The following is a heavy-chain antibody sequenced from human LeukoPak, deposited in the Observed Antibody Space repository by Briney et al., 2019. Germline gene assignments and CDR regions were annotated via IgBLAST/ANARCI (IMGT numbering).Heavy chain of an antibody. J-gene: IGHJ4*02. CDR1: GGSISSGSYY. CDR3: ARDSGVTTGGADY. D-gene: IGHD4-17*01. Sequence: PPETLSLTCIVSGGSISSGSYYWSWTRQPAGKGLEWLGRIYTIGSTNYNPSLRTRVPTLVETSKNQFSLKLSSVPGADTAVYYCARDSGVTTGGADYWGQGSLVTVSS. V-gene: IGHV4-61*02. CDR2: IYTIGST.